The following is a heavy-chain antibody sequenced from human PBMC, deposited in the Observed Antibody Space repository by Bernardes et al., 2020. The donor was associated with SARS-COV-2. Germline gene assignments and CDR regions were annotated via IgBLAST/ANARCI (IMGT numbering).Heavy chain of an antibody. J-gene: IGHJ5*02. D-gene: IGHD5-18*01. Sequence: ASVKVSCKASGYTFSSYGMSWVRQAPGHGLEWMGWISAYYCTTDYEEKFQGRVTMTTDTSTSTAYMELRSLRSDDTAVYYCAKVVGYSYGGGWFDPWGQGALVTVSS. CDR1: GYTFSSYG. CDR3: AKVVGYSYGGGWFDP. V-gene: IGHV1-18*01. CDR2: ISAYYCTT.